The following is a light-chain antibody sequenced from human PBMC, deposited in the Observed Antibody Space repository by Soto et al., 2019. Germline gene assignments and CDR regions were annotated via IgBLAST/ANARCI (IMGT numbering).Light chain of an antibody. J-gene: IGKJ4*02. V-gene: IGKV1-5*03. CDR3: QQYYSRES. CDR1: QAVNPW. Sequence: DIQATQSPSIVSASVGDTVTITCRASQAVNPWLAWHQQKPGKVPRVLIYKTSDLENGVPSRFSGSGSGTEFTLAISNLQPDDFATYYCQQYYSRESFGGGTRV. CDR2: KTS.